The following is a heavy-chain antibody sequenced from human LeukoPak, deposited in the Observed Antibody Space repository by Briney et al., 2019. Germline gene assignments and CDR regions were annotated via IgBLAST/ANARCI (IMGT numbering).Heavy chain of an antibody. CDR1: GGSISSSSYY. CDR2: IYYSGST. CDR3: ARLRGYRLLLFVGFDY. D-gene: IGHD2-2*01. V-gene: IGHV4-39*01. Sequence: PSETLSLTCTVSGGSISSSSYYWGWIRQPPGKGLEWIGSIYYSGSTYYNPSLKSRVTISVDTSKNQFSLKLSSVTAADTAVYYCARLRGYRLLLFVGFDYWGQGTLVTVSS. J-gene: IGHJ4*02.